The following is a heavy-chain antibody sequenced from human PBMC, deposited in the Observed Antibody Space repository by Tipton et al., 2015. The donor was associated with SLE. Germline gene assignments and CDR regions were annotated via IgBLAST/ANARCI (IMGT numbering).Heavy chain of an antibody. V-gene: IGHV4-34*01. J-gene: IGHJ4*02. Sequence: TLSLTCAVYGGSFSGYYWSWIRQPPGKGLEWIGEINHSGSTNYNPSLKSRVTISVDTSKNQFSLKLSSVTAADTAVYYCARALEAAAPPDCWGQGTLVTVSS. CDR2: INHSGST. CDR1: GGSFSGYY. D-gene: IGHD6-13*01. CDR3: ARALEAAAPPDC.